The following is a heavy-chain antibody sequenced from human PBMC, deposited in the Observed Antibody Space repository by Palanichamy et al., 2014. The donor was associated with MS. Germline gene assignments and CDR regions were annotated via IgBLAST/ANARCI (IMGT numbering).Heavy chain of an antibody. Sequence: EVQLVESGGGLVQPGGSLRVSCEASGFTFSGFWMTWVRQAPGKGLEWVANINPDGSEKYCVDSVKGRFSISRDNAKNSLYLQMNSLRAEDTAVYCCAKTFYYWSFDLWGRGTLVTVSS. D-gene: IGHD3-16*01. J-gene: IGHJ2*01. CDR2: INPDGSEK. CDR3: AKTFYYWSFDL. V-gene: IGHV3-7*01. CDR1: GFTFSGFW.